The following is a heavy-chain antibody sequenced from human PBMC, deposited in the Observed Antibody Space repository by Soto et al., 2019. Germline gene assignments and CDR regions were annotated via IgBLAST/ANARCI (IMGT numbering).Heavy chain of an antibody. CDR2: IIPIFSTT. Sequence: QVQLVQSGAEVKKPGSSVKVSCKASGGTFSSYAISWVRQAPGQGLEWMGDIIPIFSTTRHAQKFQGRVTITADESTTTAYMELNSLTSDDTAVHYCAGGEHASTWFYFDYWGPGTLVTVSS. CDR1: GGTFSSYA. CDR3: AGGEHASTWFYFDY. V-gene: IGHV1-69*01. J-gene: IGHJ4*02. D-gene: IGHD6-13*01.